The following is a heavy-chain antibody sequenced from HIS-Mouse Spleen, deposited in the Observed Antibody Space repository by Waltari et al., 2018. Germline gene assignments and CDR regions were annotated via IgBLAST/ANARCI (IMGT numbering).Heavy chain of an antibody. J-gene: IGHJ4*02. CDR2: ISYDGSNK. Sequence: QVQLVESGGGVVQPGRSLSISCAASGFTFSRYAMHWVRQAPGKGLEWVAVISYDGSNKYYADSVKGRFTISRDNSKNTLYLQMNSLRAEDTAVYYCARDQTGYDYWGQGTLVTVSS. CDR3: ARDQTGYDY. CDR1: GFTFSRYA. D-gene: IGHD1-1*01. V-gene: IGHV3-30*04.